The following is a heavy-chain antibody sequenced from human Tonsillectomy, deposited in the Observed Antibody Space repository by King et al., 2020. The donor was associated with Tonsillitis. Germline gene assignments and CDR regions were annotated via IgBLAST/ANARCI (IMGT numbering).Heavy chain of an antibody. CDR1: GFTFCDYC. CDR2: ISYDGSDI. Sequence: VQLVESGGGVVQPGKSLRLSCAASGFTFCDYCIHWVRQAPGKGLEWVSIISYDGSDIYQADSVKGRITMSRDNSKNTVYLQMNSLRPEDAALYYCAKDVRRYGSGSFPGDWGQGTLVTVSS. J-gene: IGHJ4*02. V-gene: IGHV3-30*18. CDR3: AKDVRRYGSGSFPGD. D-gene: IGHD3-10*01.